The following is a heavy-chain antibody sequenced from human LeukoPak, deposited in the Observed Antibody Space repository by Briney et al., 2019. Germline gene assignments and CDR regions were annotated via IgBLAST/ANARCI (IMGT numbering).Heavy chain of an antibody. J-gene: IGHJ5*02. Sequence: PGRSLRLSCAASGFTFSSYGMHWVRQAPGKGLEWVAVIWYDGSNKYYADSVKGRFTISRDNSKNTLYLQMNSLRAEDTAVYYCARDGRQWLALNWFDPWGQGTLVTVSS. CDR2: IWYDGSNK. CDR3: ARDGRQWLALNWFDP. CDR1: GFTFSSYG. D-gene: IGHD6-19*01. V-gene: IGHV3-33*01.